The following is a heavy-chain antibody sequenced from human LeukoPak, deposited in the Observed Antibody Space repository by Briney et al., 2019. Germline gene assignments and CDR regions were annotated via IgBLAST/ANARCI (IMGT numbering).Heavy chain of an antibody. V-gene: IGHV3-23*01. Sequence: GGSLRLSCAASGFTFSSYVMSWVRQAPGKGLEWVSAISDRGGSTFYADSVEGRFTISRDNSKNTLYLQMNSLRAEDTAVYYCAKGLYSSSSYFDYWGQGTLVTVSS. D-gene: IGHD6-6*01. CDR1: GFTFSSYV. CDR3: AKGLYSSSSYFDY. J-gene: IGHJ4*02. CDR2: ISDRGGST.